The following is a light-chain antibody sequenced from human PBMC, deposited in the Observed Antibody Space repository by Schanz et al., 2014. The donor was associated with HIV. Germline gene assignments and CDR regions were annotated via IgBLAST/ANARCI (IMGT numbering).Light chain of an antibody. CDR1: QSISSW. V-gene: IGKV1-5*03. CDR3: QQYKTYSWT. Sequence: DIQMTQSPSSLSASVGDRVTITCRASQSISSWFAWYQQRPGKPPKLLIYKASTLESGVPPRFSGSGSGTEFTLTISNLQPDDFATYYCQQYKTYSWTFGQGTKVEI. CDR2: KAS. J-gene: IGKJ1*01.